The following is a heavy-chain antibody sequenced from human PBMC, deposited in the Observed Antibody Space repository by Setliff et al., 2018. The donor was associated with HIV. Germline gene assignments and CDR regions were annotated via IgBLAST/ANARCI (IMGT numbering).Heavy chain of an antibody. CDR1: GYTFTSYA. J-gene: IGHJ3*02. CDR2: INAGNGNT. D-gene: IGHD3-10*01. V-gene: IGHV1-3*01. Sequence: ASVKVSCKASGYTFTSYAMHWVRQAPGQRLEWMGWINAGNGNTKYSQKFQGRVTITRDTSASTAYMELSSLRSEDTAVYYCAGGRGASGAFDIWGQGTMVTVSS. CDR3: AGGRGASGAFDI.